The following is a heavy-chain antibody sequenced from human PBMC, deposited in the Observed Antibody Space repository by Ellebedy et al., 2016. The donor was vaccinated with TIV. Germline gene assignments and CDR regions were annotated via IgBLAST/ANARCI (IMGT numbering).Heavy chain of an antibody. D-gene: IGHD2-15*01. J-gene: IGHJ4*02. CDR2: ISYDETEK. V-gene: IGHV3-30-3*01. Sequence: GESLKISCEASGFTFSASSMHWVRQAPGKGLEWVTGISYDETEKFYADSVKGRFTISRDTSKNTLYLQMNSLRAEDTALYYCARGSTGSCYSSANCWGRGTLVTVSS. CDR1: GFTFSASS. CDR3: ARGSTGSCYSSANC.